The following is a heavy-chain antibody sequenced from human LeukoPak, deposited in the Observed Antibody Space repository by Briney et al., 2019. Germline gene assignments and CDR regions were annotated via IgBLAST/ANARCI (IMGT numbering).Heavy chain of an antibody. J-gene: IGHJ4*02. Sequence: GGSLRLSCAASGFTFNYCWLTWVRQAPGKGLEWVANIQQDGSEKYYLDSVKGRFIISRDNAKNSLYLQMNSLRAEDTAVYYCARVRKLRTRGVMDPLDYWGQGTLVTVSS. CDR3: ARVRKLRTRGVMDPLDY. CDR2: IQQDGSEK. D-gene: IGHD3-10*01. V-gene: IGHV3-7*01. CDR1: GFTFNYCW.